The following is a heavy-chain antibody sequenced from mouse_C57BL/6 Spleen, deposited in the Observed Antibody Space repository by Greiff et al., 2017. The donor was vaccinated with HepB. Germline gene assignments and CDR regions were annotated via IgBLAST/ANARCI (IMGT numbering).Heavy chain of an antibody. V-gene: IGHV5-17*01. J-gene: IGHJ1*03. CDR2: ISSGSSTI. CDR1: GFTFSDYG. D-gene: IGHD2-5*01. CDR3: ARPLYSNFYWYFDV. Sequence: EVKLMESGGGLVKPGGSLKLSCAASGFTFSDYGMHWVRQAPEKGLEWVAYISSGSSTIYYADTVKGRFTISRDNAKNTLFLKMTSLRSEDTAMYYCARPLYSNFYWYFDVWGTGTTVTVSS.